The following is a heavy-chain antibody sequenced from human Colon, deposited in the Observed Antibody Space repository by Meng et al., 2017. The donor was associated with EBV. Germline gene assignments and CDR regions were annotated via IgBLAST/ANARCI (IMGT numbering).Heavy chain of an antibody. CDR3: ARRGPSGNFSP. V-gene: IGHV4-34*01. D-gene: IGHD3-10*01. CDR1: GVSLRYSD. J-gene: IGHJ5*02. Sequence: CRVLLTPPDALPRGCAVWGVSLRYSDWTLIRPHPGKGLEWIREIDHRGNTKYTPSRKSRVTISLDTSKKQFSLKVSSVTAAESAVYYCARRGPSGNFSPWSQGALVTVSS. CDR2: IDHRGNT.